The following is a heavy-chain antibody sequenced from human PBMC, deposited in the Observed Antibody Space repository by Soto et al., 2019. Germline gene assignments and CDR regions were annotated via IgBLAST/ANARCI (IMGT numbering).Heavy chain of an antibody. Sequence: PGGSLRLSCEASGFTFKNYAMTWVRQAPGTGLKWVSGISSGGASTYNAESVKGRFTISRANSKNTLYLQMNSLRFDDTGVYYCAKSKGGAGTWSEGWGQGTLVTVSS. J-gene: IGHJ4*02. CDR3: AKSKGGAGTWSEG. CDR2: ISSGGAST. D-gene: IGHD1-26*01. CDR1: GFTFKNYA. V-gene: IGHV3-23*01.